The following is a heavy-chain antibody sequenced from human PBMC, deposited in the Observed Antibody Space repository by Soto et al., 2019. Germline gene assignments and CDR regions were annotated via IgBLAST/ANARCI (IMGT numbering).Heavy chain of an antibody. CDR2: INAGNGNT. CDR1: GYTFTSYA. V-gene: IGHV1-3*01. Sequence: ASVKVSCKASGYTFTSYAMHWVRQAPGQRPEWMGWINAGNGNTKYSQKFQGRVTITRDTSASTAYMELSSLRSEDTAVYYCARGGDFWSGNPDWFDPWGQGTLVTVSS. J-gene: IGHJ5*02. D-gene: IGHD3-3*01. CDR3: ARGGDFWSGNPDWFDP.